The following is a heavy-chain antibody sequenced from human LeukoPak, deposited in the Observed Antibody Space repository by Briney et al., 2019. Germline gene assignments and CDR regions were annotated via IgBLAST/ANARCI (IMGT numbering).Heavy chain of an antibody. J-gene: IGHJ4*02. CDR2: MNPNSGDT. Sequence: ASVKVSCKASGNTFTSYDINWVRQATGQGLEWMGWMNPNSGDTGYVQKFQGRVTMTRDTSLNTAYMELSSLTSEDTAVYYCARSSSRYCSSTSCYYYWGQGTLVTVSS. CDR3: ARSSSRYCSSTSCYYY. D-gene: IGHD2-2*01. V-gene: IGHV1-8*01. CDR1: GNTFTSYD.